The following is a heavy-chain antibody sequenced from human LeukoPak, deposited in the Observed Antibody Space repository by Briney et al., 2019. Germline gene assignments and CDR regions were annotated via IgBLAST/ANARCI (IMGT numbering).Heavy chain of an antibody. CDR1: GFTFSNAW. CDR3: AKALDIVLMATDIGFDY. CDR2: IKSKTDGGTT. D-gene: IGHD2-8*01. Sequence: PGGSLRLSCAASGFTFSNAWMSWVRQAPGKGLEWVGRIKSKTDGGTTDYAAPVKGRFTIARDDSKNTLYLQMNSLRAEDTAVYYCAKALDIVLMATDIGFDYWGQGTLVTVSS. J-gene: IGHJ4*02. V-gene: IGHV3-15*01.